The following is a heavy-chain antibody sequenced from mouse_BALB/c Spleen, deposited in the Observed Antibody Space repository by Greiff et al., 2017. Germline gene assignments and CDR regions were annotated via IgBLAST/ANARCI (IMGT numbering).Heavy chain of an antibody. CDR2: ISSGGSYT. V-gene: IGHV5-9-4*01. CDR1: GFTFSSYA. D-gene: IGHD3-3*01. Sequence: EVQGVESGGGLVKPGGSLKLSCAASGFTFSSYAMSWVRQSPEKRLAWVAEISSGGSYTYYPDTVTGRFTISRDNAKNTLYLEMSSLRSEDTAMYCGARDREGAMDYGGQGTSVTVSS. CDR3: ARDREGAMDY. J-gene: IGHJ4*01.